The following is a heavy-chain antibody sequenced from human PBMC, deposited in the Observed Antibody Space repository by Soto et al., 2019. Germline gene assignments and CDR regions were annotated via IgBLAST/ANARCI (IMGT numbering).Heavy chain of an antibody. Sequence: EVQLVESGGKVVQPGGSLRLSCVASGFTFSVYWMSWVRQAPGEGLEWVARIKFDGSGIQYADSVKGRFSISRDNAGNSVYLLMNSLRAEDTAVYYCARDSGYSSVYSVNQYFDYWGQGALVTVTS. D-gene: IGHD5-12*01. J-gene: IGHJ4*02. CDR1: GFTFSVYW. CDR3: ARDSGYSSVYSVNQYFDY. V-gene: IGHV3-7*01. CDR2: IKFDGSGI.